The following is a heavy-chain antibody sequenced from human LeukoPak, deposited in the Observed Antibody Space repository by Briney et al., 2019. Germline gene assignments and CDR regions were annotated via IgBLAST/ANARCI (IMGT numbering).Heavy chain of an antibody. CDR1: GGSFSGYY. J-gene: IGHJ4*02. CDR3: ARGQSNVSYFDY. Sequence: SETLSLTCAVYGGSFSGYYWSWIRQPPGKGLEWIGEINHSGSTNYNPSLKSRVTISVDTSKNQFSLKLSSVTAADTAVYYCARGQSNVSYFDYWRQGTLVTVSS. V-gene: IGHV4-34*01. D-gene: IGHD4-11*01. CDR2: INHSGST.